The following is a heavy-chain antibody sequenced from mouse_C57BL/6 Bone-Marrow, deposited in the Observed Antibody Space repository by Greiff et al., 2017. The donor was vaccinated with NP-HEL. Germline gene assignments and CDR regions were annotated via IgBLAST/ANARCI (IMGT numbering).Heavy chain of an antibody. V-gene: IGHV1-69*01. J-gene: IGHJ4*01. CDR2: IDPSDSYT. CDR1: GYTFTSYW. D-gene: IGHD4-1*01. Sequence: QVQLQQPGAELVMPGASVKLSCKASGYTFTSYWMHWVKQRPGQGLEWIGEIDPSDSYTNYNQKFKGKSTLTVDKSSSTAYMQLSSLTSEDSAVYYCARNWVYYYAMDYWGQGNSVTVSS. CDR3: ARNWVYYYAMDY.